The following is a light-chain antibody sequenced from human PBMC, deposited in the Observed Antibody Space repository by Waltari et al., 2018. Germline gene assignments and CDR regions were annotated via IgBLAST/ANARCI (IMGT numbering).Light chain of an antibody. CDR1: SSDVGGYDY. Sequence: QSALTQPRSVSGSPGHSVTISCTGTSSDVGGYDYVSWYQPYPGKAPKLVIYDVSKRPSGGPGRFSGSKSGNTASLTISGLQAEDEADYNCCSYAGRATWAFGGGTKLTVL. V-gene: IGLV2-11*01. CDR3: CSYAGRATWA. J-gene: IGLJ3*02. CDR2: DVS.